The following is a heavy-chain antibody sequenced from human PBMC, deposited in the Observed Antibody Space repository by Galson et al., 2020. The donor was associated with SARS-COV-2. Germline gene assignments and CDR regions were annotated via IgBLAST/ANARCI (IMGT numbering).Heavy chain of an antibody. CDR3: ARRSHCTSTTCAPH. Sequence: SETLSLTCTVSGGSFSDRDHYWPWIRQPPGKGLEWIGSFYPGGTTYYNSSLKGRVTISVDTSKNQFSLKLSSVTAADTAVYYCARRSHCTSTTCAPHWGQGTLVTVSS. D-gene: IGHD2-2*01. CDR1: GGSFSDRDHY. V-gene: IGHV4-39*07. J-gene: IGHJ4*02. CDR2: FYPGGTT.